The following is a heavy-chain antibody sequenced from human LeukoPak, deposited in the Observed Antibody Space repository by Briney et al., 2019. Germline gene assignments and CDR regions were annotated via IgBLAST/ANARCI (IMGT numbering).Heavy chain of an antibody. V-gene: IGHV4-38-2*02. D-gene: IGHD5-24*01. CDR1: GYSISSGYY. J-gene: IGHJ4*02. CDR2: IYHIGSA. Sequence: SETLSLTCAVSGYSISSGYYWGWIRQPPGKGLEWIGSIYHIGSAYYNPSLKSRVTISLDTSKNQFSLKLSSVTAADTAVYYCAREEMGGIDYWGQGTLVTVSS. CDR3: AREEMGGIDY.